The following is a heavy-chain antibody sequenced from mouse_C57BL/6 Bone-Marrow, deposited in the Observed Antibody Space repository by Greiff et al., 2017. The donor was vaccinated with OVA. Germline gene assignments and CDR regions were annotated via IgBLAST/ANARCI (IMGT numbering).Heavy chain of an antibody. V-gene: IGHV3-6*01. CDR1: GYSITSGYY. CDR3: ARDGTLYAMDY. D-gene: IGHD1-1*02. J-gene: IGHJ4*01. CDR2: ISYDGSN. Sequence: EVQVVESGPGLVKPSQSLSLTCSVTGYSITSGYYWNWIRQFPGNKLEWMGYISYDGSNNYNPSLKNRISITRDTSKNQFFLKLNSVTTEDTATYYCARDGTLYAMDYWGQGTSVTVSS.